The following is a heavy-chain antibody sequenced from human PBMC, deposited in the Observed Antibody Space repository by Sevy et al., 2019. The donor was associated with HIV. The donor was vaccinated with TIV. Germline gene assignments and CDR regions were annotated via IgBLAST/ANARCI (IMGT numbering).Heavy chain of an antibody. D-gene: IGHD4-17*01. CDR2: IIYDGSTK. CDR1: GFTFSSYT. V-gene: IGHV3-30-3*01. J-gene: IGHJ5*02. CDR3: ARDQHDYAGNVRTGWFDP. Sequence: GGSLRLSCAASGFTFSSYTMHWVRQAPGKGLEWVANIIYDGSTKYYADSVKGRFTISRDNSKNTLYLQMNSLSAEDTAVYYCARDQHDYAGNVRTGWFDPWGQGILVTVS.